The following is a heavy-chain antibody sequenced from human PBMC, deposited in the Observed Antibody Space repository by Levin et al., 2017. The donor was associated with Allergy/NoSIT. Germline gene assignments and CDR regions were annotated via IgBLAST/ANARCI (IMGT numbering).Heavy chain of an antibody. Sequence: SCAASGFTFSSYGMHWVRQAPGKGLEWVAVISYDGSNKYYADSVKGRFTISRDNSKNTLYLQMNSLRAEDTAVYYCAKLDGYSSYDYWGQGTLVTVSS. V-gene: IGHV3-30*18. CDR1: GFTFSSYG. CDR2: ISYDGSNK. CDR3: AKLDGYSSYDY. J-gene: IGHJ4*02. D-gene: IGHD6-6*01.